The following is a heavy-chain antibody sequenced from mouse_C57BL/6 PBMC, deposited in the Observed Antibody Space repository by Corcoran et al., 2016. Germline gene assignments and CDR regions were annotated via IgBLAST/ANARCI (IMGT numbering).Heavy chain of an antibody. Sequence: QVQLQQSGAELMKPGASVKLSCKATGYTFTGYWIEWVKQRPGHGLEWIGEILPGSGSTNYNEKFKGKATFTADTSSNTAYMQLSSLTTEDSAIYYCAKEAQIYDGYSAWFAYWGQGTLVTVSA. CDR3: AKEAQIYDGYSAWFAY. CDR1: GYTFTGYW. CDR2: ILPGSGST. V-gene: IGHV1-9*01. D-gene: IGHD2-3*01. J-gene: IGHJ3*01.